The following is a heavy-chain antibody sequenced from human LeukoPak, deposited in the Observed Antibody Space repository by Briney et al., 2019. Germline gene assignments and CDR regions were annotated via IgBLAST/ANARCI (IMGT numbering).Heavy chain of an antibody. CDR3: ARGSGYYFDY. J-gene: IGHJ4*02. V-gene: IGHV3-30*03. D-gene: IGHD3-22*01. CDR2: ISYDGSNK. Sequence: GGSLRLSCAASGFTFDSYGMHWVRQAPGKGLEWVAVISYDGSNKYYVDSVKGRFTISRDNSKNTLYLQLNSLRAEDTAVYYCARGSGYYFDYWGQGTLVTVSS. CDR1: GFTFDSYG.